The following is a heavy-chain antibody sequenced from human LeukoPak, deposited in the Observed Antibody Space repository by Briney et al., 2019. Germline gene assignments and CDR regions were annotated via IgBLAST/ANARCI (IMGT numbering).Heavy chain of an antibody. CDR2: ISYDGSNK. J-gene: IGHJ4*02. CDR1: GFTFSSYA. CDR3: ARDHYYDSSGYYPLPPPWGHYFDY. V-gene: IGHV3-30-3*01. Sequence: PGGSLRLSCAASGFTFSSYAMHWVRQAPGKGLEWVAVISYDGSNKYYADSVKGRFTISRDNSKNTLYLQMNSLRAEDTAVYYCARDHYYDSSGYYPLPPPWGHYFDYWGQGTLVTVSS. D-gene: IGHD3-22*01.